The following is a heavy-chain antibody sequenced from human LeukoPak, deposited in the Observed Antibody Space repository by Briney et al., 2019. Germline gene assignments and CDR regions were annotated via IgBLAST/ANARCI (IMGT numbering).Heavy chain of an antibody. D-gene: IGHD5-12*01. CDR3: ARDFGGYDWSCYYGMDV. V-gene: IGHV3-21*01. J-gene: IGHJ6*02. CDR2: ISSSSSYI. CDR1: GFTFSSYS. Sequence: GGSLRLSCAASGFTFSSYSMNWVRQAPGKGLEWVSSISSSSSYIYYADSVKGRFTISRDNAKNSLYLQMNSLRAEDTAVYYCARDFGGYDWSCYYGMDVWGQGTTVTVSS.